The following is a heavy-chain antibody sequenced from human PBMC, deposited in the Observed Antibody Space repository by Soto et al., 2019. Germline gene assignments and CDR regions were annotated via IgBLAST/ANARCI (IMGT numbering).Heavy chain of an antibody. D-gene: IGHD1-1*01. V-gene: IGHV5-10-1*01. Sequence: SPSFQGHVTISADKSISTAYLQWSSLKASDTAMYYCARHELELTIDYWGQGTLVTVSS. J-gene: IGHJ4*02. CDR3: ARHELELTIDY.